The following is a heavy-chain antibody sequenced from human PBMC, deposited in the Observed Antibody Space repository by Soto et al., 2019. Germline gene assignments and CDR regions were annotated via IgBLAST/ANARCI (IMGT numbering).Heavy chain of an antibody. CDR3: ARGGPYYYDSSGFKNWFDP. CDR2: IIPIFGTA. J-gene: IGHJ5*02. V-gene: IGHV1-69*13. D-gene: IGHD3-22*01. CDR1: GGTFSSYA. Sequence: SVKVSCKAPGGTFSSYAISWVRQAPGQGLEWMGGIIPIFGTANYAQKFQGRVTITADESTSTAYMELSSLRSEDTAVYYCARGGPYYYDSSGFKNWFDPWGQGTLVTVSS.